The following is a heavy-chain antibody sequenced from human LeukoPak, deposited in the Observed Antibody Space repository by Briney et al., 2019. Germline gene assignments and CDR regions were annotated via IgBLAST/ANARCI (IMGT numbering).Heavy chain of an antibody. J-gene: IGHJ6*02. V-gene: IGHV3-23*01. CDR3: ARESGNGYSSGWYPYYYYGMDV. Sequence: GGSLRLSCAASGFTFSSYAMSWVRQAPGKGLEWVSAISGSGGSTYYADSVKGRFTISRDNSKNTLYLQMNSLRAEDTAVYYCARESGNGYSSGWYPYYYYGMDVWGQGTTVTVSS. CDR1: GFTFSSYA. D-gene: IGHD6-19*01. CDR2: ISGSGGST.